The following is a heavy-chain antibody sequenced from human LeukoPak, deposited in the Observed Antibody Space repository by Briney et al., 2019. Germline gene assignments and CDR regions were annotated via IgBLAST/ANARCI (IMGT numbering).Heavy chain of an antibody. Sequence: SETLSLTCAVSGYSISSGYYWGWIRQPPGKGLEWIGSIYHSGSTYYNPSLKSRVTISVDTSKNQFSLKLSSVTAADTAVYYCARDPFTVAGIGGFEYWGQGTLVTVSS. CDR3: ARDPFTVAGIGGFEY. J-gene: IGHJ4*02. V-gene: IGHV4-38-2*02. CDR1: GYSISSGYY. CDR2: IYHSGST. D-gene: IGHD6-19*01.